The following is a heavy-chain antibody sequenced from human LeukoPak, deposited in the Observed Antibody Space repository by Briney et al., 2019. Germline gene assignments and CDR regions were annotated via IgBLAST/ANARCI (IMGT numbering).Heavy chain of an antibody. CDR2: ISYDGSNK. J-gene: IGHJ4*02. Sequence: GRSLRLSCAASGFTFSSYAMHWVRQAPGKGLEWVAVISYDGSNKYYADSVKGRFTISRDNSKNTLHLQMNSLRAEDTAVYYCAREEYRGVYFDYWGQGTLVTVSS. D-gene: IGHD2-8*02. CDR3: AREEYRGVYFDY. CDR1: GFTFSSYA. V-gene: IGHV3-30-3*01.